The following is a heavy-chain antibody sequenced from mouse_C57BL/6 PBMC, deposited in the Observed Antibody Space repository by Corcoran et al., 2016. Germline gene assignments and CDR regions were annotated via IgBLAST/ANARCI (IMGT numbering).Heavy chain of an antibody. CDR1: SYTFTSYD. Sequence: QVQLQQSGPELVKPGASVKLSCKASSYTFTSYDINWVKQRPGQGLEWIGWIYPRDGSTKYNEKFKGKATLTVDTSSSTAYMELHSLTSEDSAVYFCARDYGSSQGYFDVWGTGTTVTVSS. V-gene: IGHV1-85*01. CDR3: ARDYGSSQGYFDV. D-gene: IGHD1-1*01. CDR2: IYPRDGST. J-gene: IGHJ1*03.